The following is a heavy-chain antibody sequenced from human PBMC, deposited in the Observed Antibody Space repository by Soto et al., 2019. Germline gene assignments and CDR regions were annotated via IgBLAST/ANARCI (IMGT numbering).Heavy chain of an antibody. D-gene: IGHD6-13*01. J-gene: IGHJ4*02. CDR2: IYYSGST. V-gene: IGHV4-39*01. Sequence: SETLSLTCTVSGGSISSSSYYWGWIRQPPGKGLEWIGSIYYSGSTYYNPSLKSRVTISVDTSKNQFSLKLSSVTAADTAVYYCARNIAAAYYFDYWGQGTLVTVS. CDR1: GGSISSSSYY. CDR3: ARNIAAAYYFDY.